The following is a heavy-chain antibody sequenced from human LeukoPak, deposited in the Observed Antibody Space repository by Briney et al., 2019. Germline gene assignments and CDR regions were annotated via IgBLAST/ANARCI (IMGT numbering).Heavy chain of an antibody. CDR2: INHSGST. CDR1: GGSFSGYY. CDR3: ARGGERWLQLRHGYFDL. J-gene: IGHJ2*01. D-gene: IGHD5-24*01. V-gene: IGHV4-34*01. Sequence: SETLSLTCAVYGGSFSGYYWSWIRQPPGKGLEWIGEINHSGSTNYNPSLKSRVTISADTSKNQFSLKLSSVTAADTAVYYCARGGERWLQLRHGYFDLWGRGTLVTVSS.